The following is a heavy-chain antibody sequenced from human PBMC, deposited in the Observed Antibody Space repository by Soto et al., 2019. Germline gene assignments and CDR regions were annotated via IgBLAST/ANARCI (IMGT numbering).Heavy chain of an antibody. CDR3: ARVYTAEAGWGDFDY. CDR1: GGSISSSSYY. J-gene: IGHJ4*02. V-gene: IGHV4-39*01. CDR2: IYYSGST. Sequence: QLQLQESGPGLVKPSETLSLTCTVSGGSISSSSYYWGWIRQPPGKGLEWIGRIYYSGSTYYNPSLKSLVTMSGDTSKNQFSVELSSVTAADTAGYYCARVYTAEAGWGDFDYWGQVTLVTVSS. D-gene: IGHD6-19*01.